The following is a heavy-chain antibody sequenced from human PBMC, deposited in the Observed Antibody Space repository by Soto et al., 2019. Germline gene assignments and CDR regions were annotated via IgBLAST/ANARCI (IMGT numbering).Heavy chain of an antibody. J-gene: IGHJ6*02. CDR3: ARQPTGDFWSGYPLVYYYYGMDV. D-gene: IGHD3-3*01. CDR2: IYYSGST. V-gene: IGHV4-39*01. CDR1: GGSISSSSYC. Sequence: NPSETLSLTCTVSGGSISSSSYCWGWVRQPPGKGLEWIGSIYYSGSTYYNPSIKSRVTISVDTSKNQFSLKLSSVTAEDTAVYYCARQPTGDFWSGYPLVYYYYGMDVWGQGTTVTVSS.